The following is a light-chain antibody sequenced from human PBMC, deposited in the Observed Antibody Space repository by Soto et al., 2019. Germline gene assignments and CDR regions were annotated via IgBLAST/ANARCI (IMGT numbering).Light chain of an antibody. CDR3: SAYTSTNTLV. CDR2: EVS. Sequence: QSALTQPASVSGSPGQSITISCTGTISDLGGYNYVSWYQQHPGKAPKLMIYEVSNRPSGVSNRFSASKSGKTASLTISGLQSEDEAEYYCSAYTSTNTLVFGGGTKVTVL. V-gene: IGLV2-14*01. J-gene: IGLJ3*02. CDR1: ISDLGGYNY.